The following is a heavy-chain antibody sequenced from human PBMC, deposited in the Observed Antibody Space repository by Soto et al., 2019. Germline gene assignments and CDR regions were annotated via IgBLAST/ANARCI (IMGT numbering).Heavy chain of an antibody. V-gene: IGHV3-7*05. CDR2: IKQDGSEK. Sequence: EVQLVESGGGLVQPGGSLRLSCAASGFTFSSYWMSWVRQAPGKGLEWVANIKQDGSEKYYVDSVKGRFTISRDNAKNSLYLQMNSLRAEDTAVYYCARHRIAAWFGFDIWGRGTMVTVSS. J-gene: IGHJ3*02. CDR1: GFTFSSYW. D-gene: IGHD6-13*01. CDR3: ARHRIAAWFGFDI.